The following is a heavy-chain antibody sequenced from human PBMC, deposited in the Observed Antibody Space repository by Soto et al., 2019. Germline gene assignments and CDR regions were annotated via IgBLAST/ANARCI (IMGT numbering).Heavy chain of an antibody. V-gene: IGHV1-46*01. CDR3: ARMGPYYGSGSFSSY. CDR1: GYTFTSYY. Sequence: QVQLVQSGAEVKKPGASVKVSCKASGYTFTSYYMHWVRQAPGQGLECMGMINPNGGSTSLAQKFHDTATMTSDTSTRTVYMELSSLTSEDTAVYFCARMGPYYGSGSFSSYWGQGTLVTVSS. D-gene: IGHD3-10*01. CDR2: INPNGGST. J-gene: IGHJ4*02.